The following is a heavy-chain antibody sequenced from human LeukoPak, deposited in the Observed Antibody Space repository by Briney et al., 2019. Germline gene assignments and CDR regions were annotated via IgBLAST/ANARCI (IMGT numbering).Heavy chain of an antibody. CDR3: ARDSGRIWFGELISAGAPDY. V-gene: IGHV4-39*07. J-gene: IGHJ4*02. Sequence: SETLSLTCTVSGGSISCSSYYWGWIRQPPGKGLEWIGSIYYSGSTYYNPSLKSRVTISVDTSKNQFSLKLSSVTAADTAVYYCARDSGRIWFGELISAGAPDYWGQGTLVTVSS. CDR1: GGSISCSSYY. D-gene: IGHD3-10*01. CDR2: IYYSGST.